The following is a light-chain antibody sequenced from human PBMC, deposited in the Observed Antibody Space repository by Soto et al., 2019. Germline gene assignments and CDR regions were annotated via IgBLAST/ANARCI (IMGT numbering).Light chain of an antibody. CDR2: DVS. CDR1: SSDVGGYNY. V-gene: IGLV2-11*01. J-gene: IGLJ3*02. Sequence: QSALTQPRSVSGSPGQSVTISCTGTSSDVGGYNYVSWYQQHPGKAPKLMIYDVSNRPSGVPDRFSGSKSGNTASLTISGLQAEDEADYYCCSYAGSNTWVSGGGTKVTVL. CDR3: CSYAGSNTWV.